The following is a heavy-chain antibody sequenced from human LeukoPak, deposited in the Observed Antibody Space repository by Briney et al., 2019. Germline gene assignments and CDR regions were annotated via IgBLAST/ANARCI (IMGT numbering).Heavy chain of an antibody. CDR2: TDSGGST. CDR3: ARLGDYSNKD. J-gene: IGHJ4*02. V-gene: IGHV3-53*01. CDR1: GFTFSTYN. Sequence: HSGGSLRLSCAASGFTFSTYNMIWVRQAPGKGLEWVSVTDSGGSTSYADSVKGRFTISRDTSKNTLYLQMNGLRAEDTAVYYCARLGDYSNKDWGQGTLVTVSS. D-gene: IGHD4-11*01.